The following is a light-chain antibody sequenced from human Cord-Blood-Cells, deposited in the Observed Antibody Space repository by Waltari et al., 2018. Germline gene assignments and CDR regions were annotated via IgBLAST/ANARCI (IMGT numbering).Light chain of an antibody. J-gene: IGLJ1*01. V-gene: IGLV2-14*01. CDR2: EVS. CDR1: SSDVGGYNH. Sequence: QSALTQPASVSGSPGQSITISCTGTSSDVGGYNHVSWYPQHPGKAPKLMIYEVSNRPSGVSNRFSGSKSGNTASLTISGLQAEDEADYYCSSYTSSSTLVFGTGTKVTVL. CDR3: SSYTSSSTLV.